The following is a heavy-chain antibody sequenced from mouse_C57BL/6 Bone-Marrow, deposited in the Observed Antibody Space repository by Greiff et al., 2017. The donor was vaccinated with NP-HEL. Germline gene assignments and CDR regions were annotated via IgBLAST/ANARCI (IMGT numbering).Heavy chain of an antibody. V-gene: IGHV1-58*01. CDR1: GYTFTSYG. CDR3: ARHGFAY. Sequence: ELKLVESGAELVRPGSSVKMSCKTSGYTFTSYGINWVKQRPGQGLEWIGYIYLRNGYTEYNEKFKGKATLTSDTSSITAYMQLSSLTSEYSAIYFCARHGFAYWGQGTLVTVSA. CDR2: IYLRNGYT. J-gene: IGHJ3*01.